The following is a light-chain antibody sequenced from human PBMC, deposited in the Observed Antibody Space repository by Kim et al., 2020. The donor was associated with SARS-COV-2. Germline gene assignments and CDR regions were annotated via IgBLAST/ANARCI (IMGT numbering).Light chain of an antibody. CDR1: QGINNY. CDR2: DAS. CDR3: QQYDSYPPT. V-gene: IGKV1-16*01. Sequence: ASVEDRVTITCRASQGINNYLGWFQQRPGKAPKSLIYDASSLQSGVPSRFSGSGSGTDFTLTISSLQPEDFATYYCQQYDSYPPTFGQGTRLEIK. J-gene: IGKJ5*01.